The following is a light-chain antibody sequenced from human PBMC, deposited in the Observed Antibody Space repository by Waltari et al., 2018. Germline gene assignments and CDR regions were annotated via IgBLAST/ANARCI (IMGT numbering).Light chain of an antibody. CDR3: CSFAGSTTWV. CDR1: SSAVGGYNL. Sequence: QSALTQPASVSGSPGQSITISCPGTSSAVGGYNLVSWYQQHPGKAPKLIIYEGNKWPSGVSHRFSGSKSGNTASLTISGLQAEDEADYYCCSFAGSTTWVFGGGTTLTVL. J-gene: IGLJ3*02. V-gene: IGLV2-23*01. CDR2: EGN.